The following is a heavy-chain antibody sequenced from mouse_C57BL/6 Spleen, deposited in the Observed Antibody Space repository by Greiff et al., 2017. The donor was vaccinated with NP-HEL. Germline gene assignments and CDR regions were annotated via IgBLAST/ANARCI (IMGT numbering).Heavy chain of an antibody. Sequence: VKLMESGPELVKPGASVKISCKASGYAFSSSWMNWVKQRPGKGLEWIGRIYPGDGDTNYNGKFKGKATLTADKSSSTAYMQLSSLTSEDSAVYFCARGSSGSGDYWGQGTTLTVSS. D-gene: IGHD1-1*01. CDR3: ARGSSGSGDY. J-gene: IGHJ2*01. V-gene: IGHV1-82*01. CDR2: IYPGDGDT. CDR1: GYAFSSSW.